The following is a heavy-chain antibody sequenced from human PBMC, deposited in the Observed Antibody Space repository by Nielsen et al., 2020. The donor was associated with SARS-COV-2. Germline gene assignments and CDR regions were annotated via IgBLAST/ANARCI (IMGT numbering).Heavy chain of an antibody. CDR2: ISSLGATI. CDR3: ARQRDYGDYHLWYYYYYGMDV. D-gene: IGHD4-17*01. Sequence: WIRQPPGKGLEWISDISSLGATINYADSVKGRFTISRDNARNSLSLQMNNLRAEDTAVYYCARQRDYGDYHLWYYYYYGMDVWGQGTTVTVSS. V-gene: IGHV3-11*04. J-gene: IGHJ6*02.